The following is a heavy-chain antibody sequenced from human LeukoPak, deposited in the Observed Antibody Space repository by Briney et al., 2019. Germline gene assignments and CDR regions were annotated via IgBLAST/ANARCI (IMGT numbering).Heavy chain of an antibody. CDR1: GYSFTSYW. J-gene: IGHJ5*02. D-gene: IGHD3-10*01. V-gene: IGHV5-51*01. Sequence: GESLKISCKGSGYSFTSYWIGWVRQMPGKGLEWMGIIYPGDSDTRYSPSFQGQVTISADKSISTAYLQWSSLEASDTAMYYCARGHYYGSGSWLPGWFDPWGQGTLVTVSS. CDR2: IYPGDSDT. CDR3: ARGHYYGSGSWLPGWFDP.